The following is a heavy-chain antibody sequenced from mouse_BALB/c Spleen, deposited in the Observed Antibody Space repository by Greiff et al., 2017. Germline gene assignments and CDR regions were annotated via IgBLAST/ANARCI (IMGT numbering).Heavy chain of an antibody. D-gene: IGHD2-1*01. J-gene: IGHJ4*01. V-gene: IGHV3-2*02. CDR2: ISYSGST. CDR3: AYGNYNYAMDY. CDR1: GYSITSDYA. Sequence: VQLKQSGPGLVKPSQSLSLTCTVTGYSITSDYAWNWIRQFPGNKLEWMGYISYSGSTSYNPSLKSRISITRDTSKNQFFLQLNSVTTEDTATYYCAYGNYNYAMDYWGQGTSVTVSS.